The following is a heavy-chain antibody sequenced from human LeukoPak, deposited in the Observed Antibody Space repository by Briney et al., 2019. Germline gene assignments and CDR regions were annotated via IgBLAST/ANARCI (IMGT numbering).Heavy chain of an antibody. CDR1: GFTVSSNY. CDR3: AREKVDDFWSGRYYYYYMDV. D-gene: IGHD3-3*01. CDR2: IYSGGST. J-gene: IGHJ6*03. V-gene: IGHV3-53*01. Sequence: GGSLRLSCAASGFTVSSNYMSWVRLAPGKGLEWGSVIYSGGSTYYADSVKGRFTISRDNSKNTLYLQMNSLRAEDTAVYYCAREKVDDFWSGRYYYYYMDVSGKGTTVTVSS.